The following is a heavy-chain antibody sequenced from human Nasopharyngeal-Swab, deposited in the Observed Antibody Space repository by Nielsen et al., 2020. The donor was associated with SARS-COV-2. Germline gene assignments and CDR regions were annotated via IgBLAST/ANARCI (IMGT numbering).Heavy chain of an antibody. D-gene: IGHD2-2*01. V-gene: IGHV4-30-4*01. J-gene: IGHJ5*02. Sequence: WIRQPPGKGLEWIGYIYYSGSTYYNPSLKSRVTISVDTSKNQFSLKLSSVTAADTVVYYCARGFRRYQLLPGWFDPWGQGTRVTVSS. CDR2: IYYSGST. CDR3: ARGFRRYQLLPGWFDP.